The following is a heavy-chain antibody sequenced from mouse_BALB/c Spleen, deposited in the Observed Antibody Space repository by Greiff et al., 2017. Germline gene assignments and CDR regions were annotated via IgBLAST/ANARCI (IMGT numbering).Heavy chain of an antibody. J-gene: IGHJ3*01. Sequence: EVQVVESGPELVKPGASVKMSCKASGYTFTSYVMHWVKQKPGQGLEWIGYINPYNDGTKYNEKFKRKATLTSDKSSSTAYMELSSLTSEDSAVYYCARTGITTASWFAYWGQGTLVTVSA. CDR1: GYTFTSYV. V-gene: IGHV1-14*01. CDR2: INPYNDGT. D-gene: IGHD1-2*01. CDR3: ARTGITTASWFAY.